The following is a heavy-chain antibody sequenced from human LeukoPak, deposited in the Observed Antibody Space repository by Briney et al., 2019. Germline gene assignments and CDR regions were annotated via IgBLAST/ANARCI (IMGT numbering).Heavy chain of an antibody. CDR1: GFTFSSYW. J-gene: IGHJ3*02. CDR3: TKGSLGAFDI. CDR2: IKSDGSST. Sequence: GGSLRLSCAASGFTFSSYWMYWVRQAPGKGLVWVSRIKSDGSSTNYADSVKGRFTISRDNVKNTLYLQMNSLRVEDTAVYYCTKGSLGAFDIWGQGTMVTVSS. V-gene: IGHV3-74*01. D-gene: IGHD1-26*01.